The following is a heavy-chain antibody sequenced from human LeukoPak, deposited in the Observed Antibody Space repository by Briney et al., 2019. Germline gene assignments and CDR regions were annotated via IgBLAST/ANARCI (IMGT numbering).Heavy chain of an antibody. CDR1: GFTFSSYW. CDR3: ARRGAVAGTGDY. J-gene: IGHJ4*02. D-gene: IGHD6-19*01. Sequence: GGSLRLSCAASGFTFSSYWMHWVRHAPGKGLVWVSRINSDGSSTNYADSVKGRFTISRDNAKNTLYLQMNSLRAEDTALYYCARRGAVAGTGDYWGQGTLVTVSS. V-gene: IGHV3-74*01. CDR2: INSDGSST.